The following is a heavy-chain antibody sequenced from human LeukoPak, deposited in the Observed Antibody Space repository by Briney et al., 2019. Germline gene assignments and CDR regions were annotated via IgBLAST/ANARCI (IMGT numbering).Heavy chain of an antibody. D-gene: IGHD2-2*01. CDR2: ISAYNGNT. CDR1: GYTFTSYG. J-gene: IGHJ4*02. Sequence: ASVKVSCKASGYTFTSYGISWVRQAPGQGLEWMGWISAYNGNTNYAQKLQGRVTMTTDTPTSTAYMELRSLRSDDTAVYYCARNEVDIVVVGDFDYWGQGTLVTVSS. V-gene: IGHV1-18*01. CDR3: ARNEVDIVVVGDFDY.